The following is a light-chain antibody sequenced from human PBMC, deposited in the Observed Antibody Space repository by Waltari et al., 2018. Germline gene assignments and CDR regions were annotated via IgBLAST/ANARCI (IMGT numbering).Light chain of an antibody. J-gene: IGKJ1*01. CDR3: QQSYSTPPWT. Sequence: DIQMTQSPSSLSASVGDRVTITCRASQSIGTHLNWYQRKPGKAPRLVIYTSSTLQTGVPSRFSGTGSVTDFTLTISSLQREDFATYYCQQSYSTPPWTFGQGTKVEIK. CDR1: QSIGTH. V-gene: IGKV1-39*01. CDR2: TSS.